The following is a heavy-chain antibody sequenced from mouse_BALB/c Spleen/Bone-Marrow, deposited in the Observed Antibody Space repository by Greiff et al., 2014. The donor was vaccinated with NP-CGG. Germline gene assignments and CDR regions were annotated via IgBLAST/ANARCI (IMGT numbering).Heavy chain of an antibody. CDR1: GYSFTDYN. V-gene: IGHV1S135*01. Sequence: EVKLQESGPELVKPGASVKVSCKASGYSFTDYNMYWVKQSLGKSLEWIGYIDPYNGGTSYNQKFKGKATLTVDKSSSTAFMHRNSLTSEDSAVYYCASYHSSGYARDYWGQGTSVTVAS. D-gene: IGHD3-1*01. CDR3: ASYHSSGYARDY. CDR2: IDPYNGGT. J-gene: IGHJ4*01.